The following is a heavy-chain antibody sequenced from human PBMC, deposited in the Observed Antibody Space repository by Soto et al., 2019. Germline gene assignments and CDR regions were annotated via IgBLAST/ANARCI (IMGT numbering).Heavy chain of an antibody. D-gene: IGHD3-3*01. CDR2: IYYSGTT. J-gene: IGHJ5*02. Sequence: SETLSLTCTVSGDSIGSYFWSWIRQPPGKGLEWIGYIYYSGTTNYNPSLKSRVTISVDTSKNQFSLKLNSVTASDTAVYYCARDGLPDDFRSGGYWFDPWGQGTQVTVSS. CDR3: ARDGLPDDFRSGGYWFDP. V-gene: IGHV4-59*12. CDR1: GDSIGSYF.